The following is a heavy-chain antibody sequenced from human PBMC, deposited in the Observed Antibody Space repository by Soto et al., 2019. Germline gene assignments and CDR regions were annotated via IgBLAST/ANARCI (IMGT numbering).Heavy chain of an antibody. D-gene: IGHD3-10*01. J-gene: IGHJ4*02. CDR2: IYYSGST. V-gene: IGHV4-59*08. CDR3: ARHGNRVRGVMAEYYFDY. Sequence: SETLSLTCTVSGGSISSDYWGWIRQPPGKGLEWIGYIYYSGSTNYNPSLKSRVTISVDTSKNQFSRKLSSVTAADTAVYYCARHGNRVRGVMAEYYFDYLGQGTLVTVSS. CDR1: GGSISSDY.